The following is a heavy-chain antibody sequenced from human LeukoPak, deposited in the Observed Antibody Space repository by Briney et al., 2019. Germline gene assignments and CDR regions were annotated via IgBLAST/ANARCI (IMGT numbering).Heavy chain of an antibody. CDR1: GLTFSSYA. CDR2: ISYDGSNK. CDR3: ASNIGYSYGYYFDY. V-gene: IGHV3-30-3*01. Sequence: GGSLRLSCAASGLTFSSYAMHWVRQAPGKGLEWVAVISYDGSNKYYADSVKGRFTISRDNSKNTLYLQMNSLRAEDTAVYYCASNIGYSYGYYFDYWGQGTLVTVSS. D-gene: IGHD5-18*01. J-gene: IGHJ4*02.